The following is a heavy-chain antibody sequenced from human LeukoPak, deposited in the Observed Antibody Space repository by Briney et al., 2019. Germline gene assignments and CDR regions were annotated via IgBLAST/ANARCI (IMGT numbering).Heavy chain of an antibody. CDR1: GFTVSSKY. V-gene: IGHV3-53*01. D-gene: IGHD6-19*01. J-gene: IGHJ4*02. CDR3: ARDPAGIAVASNY. Sequence: GGSLRLSCAASGFTVSSKYMSWVRQAPGKGLEWVSVIHSSGSTDYADSVKGRFTISRDNSKNTVYLQMNSLRAEDTAVYYCARDPAGIAVASNYWGQGTLVTVSS. CDR2: IHSSGST.